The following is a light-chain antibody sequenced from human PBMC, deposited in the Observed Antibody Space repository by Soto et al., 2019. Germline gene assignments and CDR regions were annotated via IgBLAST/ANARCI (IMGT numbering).Light chain of an antibody. V-gene: IGKV1-33*01. CDR2: DAS. Sequence: DIQMTQSPSSLSASVGDRVTITCQASQDIDNNLNWYQQRSGKAPKVLIYDASNLKGGVPSRFSGSGSGTDFTFTISSLQPEDLATYYCQQYDDFPYTFGKGTKLEI. CDR3: QQYDDFPYT. J-gene: IGKJ2*01. CDR1: QDIDNN.